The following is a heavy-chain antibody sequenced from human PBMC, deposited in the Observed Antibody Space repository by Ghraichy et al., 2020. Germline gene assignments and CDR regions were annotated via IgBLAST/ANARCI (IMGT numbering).Heavy chain of an antibody. V-gene: IGHV3-7*01. J-gene: IGHJ6*03. Sequence: GGSLRLSCAASGFTFSSYWMSWVRQAPGKGLEWVANIKQDGSEKYYVDSVKGRFTISRDNAKNSLYLQMNSLRAEDTAVYYCARTPLRFLEWFPFYYYYYMDVWGKGTTVTVSS. CDR2: IKQDGSEK. CDR1: GFTFSSYW. CDR3: ARTPLRFLEWFPFYYYYYMDV. D-gene: IGHD3-3*01.